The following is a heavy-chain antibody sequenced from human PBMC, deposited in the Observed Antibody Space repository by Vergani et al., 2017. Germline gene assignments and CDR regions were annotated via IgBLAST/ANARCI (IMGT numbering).Heavy chain of an antibody. J-gene: IGHJ4*02. V-gene: IGHV3-7*01. D-gene: IGHD4-17*01. CDR2: IKQDGSQR. CDR3: AKDGRENSDYGYFDY. CDR1: GFTFSSYS. Sequence: EVQLVESGGGLVKRGGSLRLSCAASGFTFSSYSMNWVRQAPGKGLEWLACIKQDGSQRYYADSVKGRFTISRDTSKKTLSLQMRSLRADDTAVYYCAKDGRENSDYGYFDYWGQGTLVTVSS.